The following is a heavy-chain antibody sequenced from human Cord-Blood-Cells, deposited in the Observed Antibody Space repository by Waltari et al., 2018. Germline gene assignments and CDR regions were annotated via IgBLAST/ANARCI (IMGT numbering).Heavy chain of an antibody. V-gene: IGHV1-2*04. CDR3: ARASPYYDILTGYYDY. Sequence: QVQLVQSGAEVKKPGASVKVSCKASGYTFTGYYMHWVRPAPGQGLEWMGWINPNCGGTNYAQKFQGWVTMTRDTSISTAYMELSRLRSDDTAVYYCARASPYYDILTGYYDYWGQGTLVTVSS. CDR1: GYTFTGYY. J-gene: IGHJ4*02. CDR2: INPNCGGT. D-gene: IGHD3-9*01.